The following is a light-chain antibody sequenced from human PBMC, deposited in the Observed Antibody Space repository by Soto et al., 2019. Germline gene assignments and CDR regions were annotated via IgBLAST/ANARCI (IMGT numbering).Light chain of an antibody. CDR3: LQTIHLPWT. J-gene: IGKJ1*01. Sequence: DIALTQSPDSLAVSLGERATINCKSSQTILYSSSNKNYLAWYQQRPGQPPRLLIYWASTRESGVPDRFSGSGSGTDFTLKISRVEAEDVGVYYCLQTIHLPWTFGQGTKVDIK. CDR1: QTILYSSSNKNY. CDR2: WAS. V-gene: IGKV4-1*01.